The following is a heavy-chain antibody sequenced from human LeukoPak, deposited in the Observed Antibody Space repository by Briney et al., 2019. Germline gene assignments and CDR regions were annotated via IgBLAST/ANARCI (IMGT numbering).Heavy chain of an antibody. CDR2: IYPGDSDT. Sequence: GESLKISWKGSGYSFTSYWIGWVRQMPGKGLEWMGIIYPGDSDTRYSPSFQGQVTISADKSISTAYLQWSSLKASDTDMYYCARPPSVMVRGVMIPLFDYWGQGTLVTVSS. J-gene: IGHJ4*02. CDR1: GYSFTSYW. V-gene: IGHV5-51*01. D-gene: IGHD3-10*01. CDR3: ARPPSVMVRGVMIPLFDY.